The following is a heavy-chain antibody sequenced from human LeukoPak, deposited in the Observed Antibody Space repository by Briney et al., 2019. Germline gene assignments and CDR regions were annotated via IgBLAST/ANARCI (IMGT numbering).Heavy chain of an antibody. D-gene: IGHD2-15*01. CDR3: ARMGYCSGGSCYSATNYYYYYGMDV. Sequence: SETLSLTCTVSGGSISSYYWSWIRQPPGKGLEWIGYIYYSGSTNYSPSLKSRVTISVDTSKNQFSLKLSSVTAADTAVYYCARMGYCSGGSCYSATNYYYYYGMDVWGQGTTVTVSS. V-gene: IGHV4-59*01. J-gene: IGHJ6*02. CDR1: GGSISSYY. CDR2: IYYSGST.